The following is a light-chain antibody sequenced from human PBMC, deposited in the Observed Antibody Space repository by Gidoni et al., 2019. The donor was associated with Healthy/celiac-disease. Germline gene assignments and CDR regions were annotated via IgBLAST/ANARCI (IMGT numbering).Light chain of an antibody. Sequence: AIPLTQSLSSLSASVGDRVTITCRASQGISSALAWYQQKPGKAPKLLIYDASSLESGVPSRFSGSGSGTDFTLTISSLQPEDFATYYCQQFNSYPITFXQXTRVEIK. CDR3: QQFNSYPIT. CDR2: DAS. V-gene: IGKV1-13*02. CDR1: QGISSA. J-gene: IGKJ5*01.